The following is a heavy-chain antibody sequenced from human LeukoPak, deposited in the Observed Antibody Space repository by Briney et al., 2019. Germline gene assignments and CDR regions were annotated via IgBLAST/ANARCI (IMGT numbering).Heavy chain of an antibody. CDR1: GYSFSSYW. Sequence: AGESLKISCQGSGYSFSSYWIAWVRQMPGKGLEWMGIIHPGNSETTYNPSFQGQVTMSADKSITTAYLQWSSLEAPDTAMYYCARRLSTIAAAAANDYWGQGTLVTVSS. CDR2: IHPGNSET. CDR3: ARRLSTIAAAAANDY. J-gene: IGHJ4*02. V-gene: IGHV5-51*01. D-gene: IGHD6-13*01.